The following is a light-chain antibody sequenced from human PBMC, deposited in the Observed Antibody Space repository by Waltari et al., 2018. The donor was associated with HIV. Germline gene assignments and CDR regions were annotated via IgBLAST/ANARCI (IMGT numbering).Light chain of an antibody. Sequence: EVVLTQSPATLSLSQGERATPSCRASQSVSSYLLWYQQKPGQAHRLLIYDASNRATGIPARFSGSGSGTDFTLTISSLEPEDFAVYYCQQRLTWPPITFGQGTRLEIK. J-gene: IGKJ5*01. CDR1: QSVSSY. CDR2: DAS. CDR3: QQRLTWPPIT. V-gene: IGKV3-11*01.